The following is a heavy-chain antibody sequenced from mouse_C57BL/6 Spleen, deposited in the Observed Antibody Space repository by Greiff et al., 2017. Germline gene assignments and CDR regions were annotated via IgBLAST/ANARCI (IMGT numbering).Heavy chain of an antibody. J-gene: IGHJ4*01. CDR1: GFTFSSYT. D-gene: IGHD2-4*01. CDR3: ARHGSTMITTGYYYAMDY. Sequence: EVKLVESGGGLVKPGGSLKLSCAASGFTFSSYTMSWVRQTPEKRLEWVATISGGGGNTYYPDSVKGRFTISRDNAKNTLYLQMSSLRSEDTALYYCARHGSTMITTGYYYAMDYWGQGTAVTVSS. V-gene: IGHV5-9*01. CDR2: ISGGGGNT.